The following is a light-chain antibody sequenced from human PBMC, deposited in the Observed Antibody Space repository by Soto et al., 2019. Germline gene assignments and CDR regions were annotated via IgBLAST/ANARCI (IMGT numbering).Light chain of an antibody. J-gene: IGKJ5*01. V-gene: IGKV3-15*01. CDR1: QGVDRY. CDR3: QDCRDWPHFP. CDR2: GAS. Sequence: EIVMTPSPATLSLSPGERATLSCGASQGVDRYLASYQQKPGQAPRLLIYGASTRATDIPARFSGSGSGTEFTLTNTNAQSEDFAVYYCQDCRDWPHFPFGQGKRLEIK.